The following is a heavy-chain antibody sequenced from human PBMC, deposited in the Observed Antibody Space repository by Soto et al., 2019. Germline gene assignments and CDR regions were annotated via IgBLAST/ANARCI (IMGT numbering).Heavy chain of an antibody. J-gene: IGHJ3*02. CDR3: AREIVGATSRSDALDI. Sequence: ASGKVCSNTSGLSITHYYIQGVRQAPGQGLEWMGVTTPLGGATTYAQKFQGRVTMTADMSTSNVHMDLSSLRSDDTAVYYCAREIVGATSRSDALDIWG. CDR2: TTPLGGAT. V-gene: IGHV1-46*01. CDR1: GLSITHYY. D-gene: IGHD1-26*01.